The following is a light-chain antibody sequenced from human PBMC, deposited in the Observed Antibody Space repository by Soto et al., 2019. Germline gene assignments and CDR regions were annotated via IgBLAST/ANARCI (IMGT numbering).Light chain of an antibody. CDR2: GAS. J-gene: IGKJ2*01. CDR1: QSINIY. V-gene: IGKV1-39*01. CDR3: QQSYRSPYT. Sequence: IQMTQSPSSLSASVGDRVTVTCRASQSINIYLNWYQQKPGKAPTLLIYGASSLQSGVPSRFSGGGSRTDFSLTISSLQPEDFATYYCQQSYRSPYTFGQGTTLEIK.